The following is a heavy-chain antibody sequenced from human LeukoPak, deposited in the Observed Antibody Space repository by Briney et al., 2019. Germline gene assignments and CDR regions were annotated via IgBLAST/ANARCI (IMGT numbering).Heavy chain of an antibody. CDR1: GVAFSGYY. V-gene: IGHV4-34*01. D-gene: IGHD3-22*01. CDR2: INHSGST. CDR3: ARKNITMIKGTLFDY. Sequence: SETLSLTCAVYGVAFSGYYWSWIRQPPGKGLEWIGEINHSGSTDYNPSLKSRVTMSVGTSKNQFSLRLSSVTAADTAVYYCARKNITMIKGTLFDYWGQGILVTVSS. J-gene: IGHJ4*02.